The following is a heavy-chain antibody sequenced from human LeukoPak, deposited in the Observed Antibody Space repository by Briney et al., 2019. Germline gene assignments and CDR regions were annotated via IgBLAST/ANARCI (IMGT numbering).Heavy chain of an antibody. J-gene: IGHJ4*02. V-gene: IGHV3-23*01. CDR1: GFTFSSYA. Sequence: GGSLRLSCAASGFTFSSYAMSWVRQAPGKGLEWVSGFSGGGGSPDYADSVKGRFPISRDNSKNTLCLQMNSLRAEDTAIYYCAKGKVVPATIYDYWGQGTLVTVSS. CDR2: FSGGGGSP. CDR3: AKGKVVPATIYDY. D-gene: IGHD2-2*02.